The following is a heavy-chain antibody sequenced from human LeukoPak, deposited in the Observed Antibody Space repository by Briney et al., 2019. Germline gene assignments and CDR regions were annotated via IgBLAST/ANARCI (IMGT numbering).Heavy chain of an antibody. V-gene: IGHV5-51*01. CDR2: IYPGGSDT. Sequence: GESLKISCNVSGYSFTSYWIGWVRQMPGKGLEWMAIIYPGGSDTRYSPSLQGQVTISADKSISTAYLQWSSLQASDTAMYYCARSSDSSGYYDYFDYWGQGTLVTVSS. D-gene: IGHD3-22*01. CDR3: ARSSDSSGYYDYFDY. J-gene: IGHJ4*02. CDR1: GYSFTSYW.